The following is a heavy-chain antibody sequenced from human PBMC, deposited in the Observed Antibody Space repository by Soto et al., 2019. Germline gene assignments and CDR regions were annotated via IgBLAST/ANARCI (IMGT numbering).Heavy chain of an antibody. CDR3: ARLYRGFYYYYGMDV. CDR2: IYPGDSDT. Sequence: PGESLKISCKGSGYSFTSYWIGWVRQMPGKGLEWMGIIYPGDSDTRYSPSFQGQVTISADKSISTAYLQWSSLKASDTAMYYCARLYRGFYYYYGMDVWGQGATVTVSS. J-gene: IGHJ6*02. V-gene: IGHV5-51*01. D-gene: IGHD4-4*01. CDR1: GYSFTSYW.